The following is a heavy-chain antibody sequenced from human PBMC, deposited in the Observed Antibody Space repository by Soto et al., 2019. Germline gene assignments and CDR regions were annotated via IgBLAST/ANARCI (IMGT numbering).Heavy chain of an antibody. Sequence: PSETLSLTCSFSGDSVTSHYLTWIRQSPEKGLEWIGEMHYSGSTNYNPSLKSRVTISVDTSKNQFSLKLSSVTAADTAVYYCARGYSPYYYGSGSYLNYWGQGALVTVSS. CDR3: ARGYSPYYYGSGSYLNY. D-gene: IGHD3-10*01. J-gene: IGHJ4*02. V-gene: IGHV4-59*02. CDR2: MHYSGST. CDR1: GDSVTSHY.